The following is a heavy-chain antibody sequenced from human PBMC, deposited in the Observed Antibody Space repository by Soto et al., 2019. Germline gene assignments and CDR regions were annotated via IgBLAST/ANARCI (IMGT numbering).Heavy chain of an antibody. V-gene: IGHV5-10-1*01. J-gene: IGHJ5*02. CDR2: IDPTDSYT. Sequence: PGESLKISCKASGYTFTNYWISWVRQMPGQGLEWMGKIDPTDSYTNYSPSFQGHVTISADKSISTAYLQWSSLKASDTAIYYCARHGFYGDYSSNYFDPWGQGTLVTVSS. D-gene: IGHD4-17*01. CDR1: GYTFTNYW. CDR3: ARHGFYGDYSSNYFDP.